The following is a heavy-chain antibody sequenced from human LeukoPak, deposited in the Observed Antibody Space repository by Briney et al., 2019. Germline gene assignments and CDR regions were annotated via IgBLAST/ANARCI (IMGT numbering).Heavy chain of an antibody. CDR1: GGSITSHY. Sequence: SETLSLTCTVSGGSITSHYWSWIRQPPGKGLEWIGYIYYSGITDYNPSLRSRVTISVDTSKNQFSLKLNSVTAADTAVYYCARTGSTWPKTFDYWGQGTLVSVCS. CDR2: IYYSGIT. D-gene: IGHD6-13*01. J-gene: IGHJ4*02. CDR3: ARTGSTWPKTFDY. V-gene: IGHV4-59*08.